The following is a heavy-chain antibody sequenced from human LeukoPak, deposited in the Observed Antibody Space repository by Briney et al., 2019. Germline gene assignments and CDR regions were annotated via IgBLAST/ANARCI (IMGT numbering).Heavy chain of an antibody. CDR3: ARDVPMYSGSHLYYYMDV. J-gene: IGHJ6*03. CDR1: GGSISSYY. V-gene: IGHV4-59*01. CDR2: IYYSGST. Sequence: TSETLSLTCTVSGGSISSYYWSWIRQPPGKGLEWIGYIYYSGSTNYNPSLKSRVTISVDTSKNQFSLKLSSVTAADTAVYYCARDVPMYSGSHLYYYMDVWGKGTTVTVSS. D-gene: IGHD1-26*01.